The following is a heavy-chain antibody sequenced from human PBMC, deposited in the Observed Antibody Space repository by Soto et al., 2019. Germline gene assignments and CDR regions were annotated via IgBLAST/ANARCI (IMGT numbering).Heavy chain of an antibody. V-gene: IGHV1-8*01. CDR2: MNPNTGHT. Sequence: QVQLVQSGAEVRKPGASVKVSCKASGYTFTSYDINWVRQATGQGLEWMGWMNPNTGHTGFAQKFQGRVTMTRNTTINTAHMELKSPRSEDTSEYYCARGGNYYDSSGYAEHRGQGNVVTVSS. CDR1: GYTFTSYD. CDR3: ARGGNYYDSSGYAEH. J-gene: IGHJ4*02. D-gene: IGHD3-22*01.